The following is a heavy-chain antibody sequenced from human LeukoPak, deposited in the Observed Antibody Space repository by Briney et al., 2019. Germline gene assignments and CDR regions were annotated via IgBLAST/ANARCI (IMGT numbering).Heavy chain of an antibody. D-gene: IGHD2-15*01. CDR2: IYPGDSDT. V-gene: IGHV5-51*01. CDR1: GYSFTSYW. CDR3: ARTRLRQYCSGGSCYFDYYYMDV. J-gene: IGHJ6*03. Sequence: GESLKISCKGSGYSFTSYWIGWVRQMPGKGLEWMGIIYPGDSDTRYSPSFQGQVTISADKSIRTAYLQWSSLKASHTAMYYCARTRLRQYCSGGSCYFDYYYMDVWGNGTTVTIS.